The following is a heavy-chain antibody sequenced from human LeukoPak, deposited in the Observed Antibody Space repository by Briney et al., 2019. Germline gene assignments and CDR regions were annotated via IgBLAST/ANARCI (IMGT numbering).Heavy chain of an antibody. CDR2: ISYDGSNK. J-gene: IGHJ6*02. V-gene: IGHV3-30*18. CDR3: AKPPRTTDYYYYYGMDV. CDR1: GFTFSSYG. D-gene: IGHD1-14*01. Sequence: TGGSLRLSCAASGFTFSSYGMHWVRQAPGKGLEWVAVISYDGSNKYYADSVKGRFTISRDNSKNTLYLQVNSLRAEDTAVYYCAKPPRTTDYYYYYGMDVWGQGTTVTVSS.